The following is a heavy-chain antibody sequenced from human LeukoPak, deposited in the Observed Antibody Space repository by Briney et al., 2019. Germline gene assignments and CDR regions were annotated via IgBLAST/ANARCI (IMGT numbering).Heavy chain of an antibody. CDR2: ISSSGSTI. V-gene: IGHV3-11*01. CDR3: ARGGNSGYDFGPDDAFDI. J-gene: IGHJ3*02. Sequence: PGGSLRLSCAASGFTFSDYYMSWIRQAPGKGLEWVSYISSSGSTIYYADSVKGRFTISRDNAKNSLYLQMNSLRAEDTAVYYCARGGNSGYDFGPDDAFDIWGQGTMVTVSS. D-gene: IGHD5-12*01. CDR1: GFTFSDYY.